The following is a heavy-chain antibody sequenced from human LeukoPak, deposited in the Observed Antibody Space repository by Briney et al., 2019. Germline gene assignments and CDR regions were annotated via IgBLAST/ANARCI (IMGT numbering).Heavy chain of an antibody. CDR1: GYTFTSYG. Sequence: ASVTVSCKASGYTFTSYGISWVRQATGQGLEWMGWMKHTSGKTAHAQKFRGRVTMTRDTSIRTAYMKLSSLRSEDTAVYYCAKAGIVATMNAGWFVTWGQGTRVTVSS. J-gene: IGHJ5*02. D-gene: IGHD5-12*01. CDR3: AKAGIVATMNAGWFVT. CDR2: MKHTSGKT. V-gene: IGHV1-8*02.